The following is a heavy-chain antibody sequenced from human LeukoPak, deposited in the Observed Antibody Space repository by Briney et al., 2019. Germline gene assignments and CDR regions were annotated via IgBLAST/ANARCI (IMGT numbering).Heavy chain of an antibody. CDR2: INTKTGRT. J-gene: IGHJ5*02. CDR3: ARADFIDAGPYLIGP. V-gene: IGHV1-2*02. CDR1: GYSFTDYY. Sequence: ASVRVSCETSGYSFTDYYIHWVRQAPGQGLEWMAWINTKTGRTSSARKFQGRFTMTRDPSITTVYMDMAWLTSDDTAIYFCARADFIDAGPYLIGPWGQGTLVTVSS. D-gene: IGHD3-3*01.